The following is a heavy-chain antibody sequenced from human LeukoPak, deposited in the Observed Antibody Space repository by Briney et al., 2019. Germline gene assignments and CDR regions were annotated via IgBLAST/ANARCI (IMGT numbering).Heavy chain of an antibody. CDR3: AKAPVTTCSGAYCYPFDY. D-gene: IGHD2-15*01. J-gene: IGHJ4*02. V-gene: IGHV3-23*01. Sequence: GGSLRLSCAASGFTVSTYDMSWVRQAPGKGPEWVSGFSGSDGSAYYADSVKGRFTISRDNSKDTLYLQMNSLRADDTAIYYCAKAPVTTCSGAYCYPFDYWGQGTLVTVPS. CDR2: FSGSDGSA. CDR1: GFTVSTYD.